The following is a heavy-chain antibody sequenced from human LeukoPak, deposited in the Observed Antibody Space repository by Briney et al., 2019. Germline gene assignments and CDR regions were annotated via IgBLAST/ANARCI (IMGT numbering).Heavy chain of an antibody. J-gene: IGHJ5*02. V-gene: IGHV2-5*02. Sequence: SGPTLVNPTQTLTLTCTFSGFSRSTSGVGVGWIRQPPGKALEWLALIYWDDDKRYSPSLKSRLTITKGTSNNQVVLTMTNMDPVATATYYCARRCLRFFEWLTWFDPWGQGTLVTVSS. CDR3: ARRCLRFFEWLTWFDP. CDR1: GFSRSTSGVG. CDR2: IYWDDDK. D-gene: IGHD3-3*01.